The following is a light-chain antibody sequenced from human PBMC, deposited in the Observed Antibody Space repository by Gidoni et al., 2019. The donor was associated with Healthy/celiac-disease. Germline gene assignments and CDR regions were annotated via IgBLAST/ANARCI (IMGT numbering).Light chain of an antibody. CDR3: QAGDSSTARDV. J-gene: IGLJ1*01. Sequence: SYELPPPPSVSVSPGQTASITCAGAHLGAKDACWYQQKPGQSPVLVIYQDSKRPSGIPERFSGSNAGNTATRTISGTQAMDEADYYGQAGDSSTARDVLGTGTKVTVL. V-gene: IGLV3-1*01. CDR1: HLGAKD. CDR2: QDS.